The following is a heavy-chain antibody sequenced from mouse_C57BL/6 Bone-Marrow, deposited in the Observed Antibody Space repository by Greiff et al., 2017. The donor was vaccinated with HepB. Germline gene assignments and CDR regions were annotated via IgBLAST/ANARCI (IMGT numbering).Heavy chain of an antibody. CDR2: ISYSGST. CDR1: GYSITSDY. J-gene: IGHJ1*03. V-gene: IGHV3-8*01. Sequence: DVQLQESGPGLAKPSQTLSLPCSFTGYSITSDYWNWIRKFPGNKLEYMGYISYSGSTYYNPSLKSRISITRDTSKNQYYLQLNSVTTEDTATYYCARSRYSNYWYFDVWGTGTTVTVSS. CDR3: ARSRYSNYWYFDV. D-gene: IGHD2-5*01.